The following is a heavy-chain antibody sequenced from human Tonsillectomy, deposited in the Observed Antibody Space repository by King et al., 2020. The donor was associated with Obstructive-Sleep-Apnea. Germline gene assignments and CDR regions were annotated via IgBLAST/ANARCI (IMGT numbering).Heavy chain of an antibody. Sequence: VQLVESGGGVVQPGGSLRLSCAASGFTFSSYDMHWVRQAPGKGLEWGAFIRYDGSNQYYADSGKGRFTIARDNSKNTLLLQMNSLRAADTAVYYCAKAAPIDIVVLPAAISGGSRTAVSSWNADEVGYWGQGTLVTVSS. CDR3: AKAAPIDIVVLPAAISGGSRTAVSSWNADEVGY. CDR1: GFTFSSYD. V-gene: IGHV3-30*02. J-gene: IGHJ4*02. D-gene: IGHD2-2*01. CDR2: IRYDGSNQ.